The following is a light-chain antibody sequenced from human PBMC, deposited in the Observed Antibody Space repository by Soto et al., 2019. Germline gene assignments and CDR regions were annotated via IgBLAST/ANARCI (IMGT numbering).Light chain of an antibody. Sequence: IVLTQSPGSLSLSPGERATLSCRASQSVDSSFFAWYQQKPGQAPRLLIYGASNRATGIPDRFSGRGAGTDFTLTITGLEPEDFAVYYCQQYVISVTFGQGTKVEIK. V-gene: IGKV3-20*01. CDR2: GAS. CDR1: QSVDSSF. CDR3: QQYVISVT. J-gene: IGKJ1*01.